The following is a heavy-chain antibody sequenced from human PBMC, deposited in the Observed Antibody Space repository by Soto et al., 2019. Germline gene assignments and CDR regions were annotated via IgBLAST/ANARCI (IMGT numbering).Heavy chain of an antibody. J-gene: IGHJ4*02. Sequence: EEQLVESGGDLVQPGGSLRLSCAPPGSTVSKNSMSWARKAQGKGLEWVSLIYSGGTTYYPDSVKGRFTISRDSSKNTLYLEMNSLRAEDAAMYYCGAYSHTGYWGQGTLVTVSS. CDR3: GAYSHTGY. V-gene: IGHV3-66*01. D-gene: IGHD3-16*01. CDR2: IYSGGTT. CDR1: GSTVSKNS.